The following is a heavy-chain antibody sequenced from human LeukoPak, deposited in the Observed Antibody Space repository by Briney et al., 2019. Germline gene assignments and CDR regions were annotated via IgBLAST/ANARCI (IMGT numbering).Heavy chain of an antibody. CDR3: ARVETMLHPFDV. CDR2: VNPNSGGA. V-gene: IGHV1-2*02. J-gene: IGHJ3*01. CDR1: GYKFNDYY. Sequence: GASVKVSCKTSGYKFNDYYIHWVRQAPGQGLEWMGWVNPNSGGANYAQKFQGRVIMTRDTSISTAYMELTRLTSNDTAVYLCARVETMLHPFDVWGQGTMVTVSS. D-gene: IGHD4/OR15-4a*01.